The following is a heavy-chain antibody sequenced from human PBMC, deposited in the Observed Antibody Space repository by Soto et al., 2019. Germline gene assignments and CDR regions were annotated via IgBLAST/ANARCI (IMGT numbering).Heavy chain of an antibody. CDR2: FIPVLGTA. CDR1: GGSFNSHA. Sequence: QVQLVQSGAEVKKPGSSVKVSCKASGGSFNSHAINWVRQAPGQGLEWMGGFIPVLGTANYAQKFQGRVTITADRSKTTAYMELTSLTSEDTAVYYCARGAFGGGYYAIFDHWGQGTLVTVSS. D-gene: IGHD3-3*01. J-gene: IGHJ4*02. V-gene: IGHV1-69*06. CDR3: ARGAFGGGYYAIFDH.